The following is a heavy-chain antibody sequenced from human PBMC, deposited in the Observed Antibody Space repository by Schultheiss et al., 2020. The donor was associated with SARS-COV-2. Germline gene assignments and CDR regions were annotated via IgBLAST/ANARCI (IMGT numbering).Heavy chain of an antibody. Sequence: GGSLRLSCAASGFTFSSYSMNWVRQAPGKGLEWVSGVSGSGGKTYFADSVQGRFTISRDNSKNTLYLQMNSLRAEDTAVYYCARDNGFDILTGYSTNWFDPWGQGTLVTVSS. J-gene: IGHJ5*02. D-gene: IGHD3-9*01. CDR3: ARDNGFDILTGYSTNWFDP. CDR2: VSGSGGKT. CDR1: GFTFSSYS. V-gene: IGHV3-23*01.